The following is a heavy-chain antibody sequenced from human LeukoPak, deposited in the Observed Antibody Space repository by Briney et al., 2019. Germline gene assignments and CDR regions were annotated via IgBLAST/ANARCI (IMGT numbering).Heavy chain of an antibody. D-gene: IGHD3-3*01. CDR2: ISSSSSTI. V-gene: IGHV3-48*01. Sequence: GGSLRLSCAASGFTFSSYSMNWVRQAPGKGLKWVSYISSSSSTIYYADSVKGRFTISRDNAKNSLYLQMNSLRAEDTAVYYCARDSLAIFGVVTNPLDYWGQGTLVTVSS. CDR1: GFTFSSYS. CDR3: ARDSLAIFGVVTNPLDY. J-gene: IGHJ4*02.